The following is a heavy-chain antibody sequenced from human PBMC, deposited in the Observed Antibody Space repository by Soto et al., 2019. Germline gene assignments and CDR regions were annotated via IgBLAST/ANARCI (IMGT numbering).Heavy chain of an antibody. V-gene: IGHV3-23*01. CDR1: GFTFSSYA. J-gene: IGHJ4*02. CDR2: ISGSGGST. CDR3: ASRGVVATITLDY. D-gene: IGHD5-12*01. Sequence: EVQLLESGGGLVQPGGSLRLSCAASGFTFSSYAMSWVRQAPGKGLEWVSAISGSGGSTYYADSVKGRFTISRDNSKNPLYLQMNSLRAEDTAVYYCASRGVVATITLDYWGQGTLVTVSS.